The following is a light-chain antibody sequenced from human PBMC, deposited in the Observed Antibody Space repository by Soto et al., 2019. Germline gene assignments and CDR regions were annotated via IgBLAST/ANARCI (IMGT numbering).Light chain of an antibody. CDR1: QSVLYSSNNKNY. CDR2: WAS. V-gene: IGKV4-1*01. CDR3: QQYYSTPWT. J-gene: IGKJ1*01. Sequence: DIVMTQSPDSLAVSLGERATINCKSSQSVLYSSNNKNYLAWYQQKPGQPPKLLIYWASTRESGVPDRFSGSGSGTDFTLTISSLQAADVAVYYSQQYYSTPWTFGQGTKVEIK.